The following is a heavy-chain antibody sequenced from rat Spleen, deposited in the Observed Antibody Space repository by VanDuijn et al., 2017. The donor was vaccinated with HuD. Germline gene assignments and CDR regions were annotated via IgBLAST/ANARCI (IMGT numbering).Heavy chain of an antibody. CDR3: ASFWVYPYYFDY. CDR1: GFTFSNYD. D-gene: IGHD3-8*01. V-gene: IGHV5S13*01. CDR2: ISTGGGNT. J-gene: IGHJ2*01. Sequence: EVQLVESGGGLVQPGRSLKLSCAASGFTFSNYDMAWVRQAPTKGLEWIASISTGGGNTYYRDSVKGRFTISRDNAKNTQYLQMDSLGSEDTATYDCASFWVYPYYFDYWGQGVMVTVSS.